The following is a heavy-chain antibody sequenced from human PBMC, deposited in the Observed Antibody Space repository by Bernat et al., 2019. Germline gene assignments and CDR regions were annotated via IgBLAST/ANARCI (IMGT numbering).Heavy chain of an antibody. CDR1: GFTFSSYW. V-gene: IGHV3-7*03. Sequence: VQLVESGGGLVQPGGSLRLSCAASGFTFSSYWMTWVRQAPGKGLEWVANIKQDGSEKYYVDSLKGRFTISRDNAKNSLYLQMNSLRAEDTAVYYCARTMTTVTKGYWYFDLWGRGTLVTVSS. J-gene: IGHJ2*01. CDR2: IKQDGSEK. D-gene: IGHD4-17*01. CDR3: ARTMTTVTKGYWYFDL.